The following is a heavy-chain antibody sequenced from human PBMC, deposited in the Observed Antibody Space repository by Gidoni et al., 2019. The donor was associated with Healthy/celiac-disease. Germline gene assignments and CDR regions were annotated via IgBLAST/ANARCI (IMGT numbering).Heavy chain of an antibody. Sequence: VQLVESGGGVVQPGRSLRLSGAAPGFTCSSYAMHWVRQAPGKGLEWVAVISYDGSNKYYADSVKGRFTISRDNSKNTLYLQMNSLRAEDTAVYYCARELNYAPNWFDPWGQGTLVTVSS. J-gene: IGHJ5*02. D-gene: IGHD3-16*01. CDR1: GFTCSSYA. CDR3: ARELNYAPNWFDP. V-gene: IGHV3-30-3*01. CDR2: ISYDGSNK.